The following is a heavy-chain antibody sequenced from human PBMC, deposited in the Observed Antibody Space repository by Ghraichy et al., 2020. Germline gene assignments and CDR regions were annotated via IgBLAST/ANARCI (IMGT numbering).Heavy chain of an antibody. CDR3: ARGGEAAAAGPQEGYYYYYYMDV. J-gene: IGHJ6*03. D-gene: IGHD6-13*01. CDR1: GYTFTSYD. Sequence: ASVKVSCKASGYTFTSYDINWVRQATGQGLEWMGWMNPNSGNTGYAQKFQGRVTMTRNTSISTAYMELSSLRSEDTAVYYCARGGEAAAAGPQEGYYYYYYMDVWGKGTTVTVSS. CDR2: MNPNSGNT. V-gene: IGHV1-8*01.